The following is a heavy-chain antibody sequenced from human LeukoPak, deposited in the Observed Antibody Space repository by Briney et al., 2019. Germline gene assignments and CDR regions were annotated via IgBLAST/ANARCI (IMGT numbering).Heavy chain of an antibody. V-gene: IGHV3-7*01. CDR3: ARGRRRYSGYEGNYYMDV. CDR1: GFTFSSYW. CDR2: IKQDGSEK. D-gene: IGHD5-12*01. J-gene: IGHJ6*03. Sequence: GGSLRLSCAASGFTFSSYWMSWVRQAPGKGLEWVANIKQDGSEKYYVDSVKGRFTISRDNAKNSLYLQMNSLRAEDTAVYYCARGRRRYSGYEGNYYMDVWGKGTTVTVSS.